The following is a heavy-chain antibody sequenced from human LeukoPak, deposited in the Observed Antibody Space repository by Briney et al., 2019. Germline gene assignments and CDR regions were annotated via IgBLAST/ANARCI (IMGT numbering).Heavy chain of an antibody. CDR1: GFTFSSYA. J-gene: IGHJ6*03. CDR2: ISGSGGST. CDR3: ARDGDTVLTRGYYYYMDV. Sequence: GSLRLSCVASGFTFSSYAMNWVRQAPGKGLEWVSVISGSGGSTYYADSVKGRFTISRDNSKNTLYLQMNSLRAEDTALYYCARDGDTVLTRGYYYYMDVWGKGTTVTVSS. D-gene: IGHD4-23*01. V-gene: IGHV3-23*01.